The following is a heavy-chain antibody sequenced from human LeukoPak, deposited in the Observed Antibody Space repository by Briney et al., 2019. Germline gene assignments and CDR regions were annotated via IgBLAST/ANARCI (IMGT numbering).Heavy chain of an antibody. CDR3: AKDLRGHPFDY. CDR2: ISGSGGGT. D-gene: IGHD5/OR15-5a*01. V-gene: IGHV3-23*01. CDR1: GFTFSSSA. J-gene: IGHJ4*02. Sequence: GGSLRLSCAASGFTFSSSAMSWVRQAPGKGLEWVSAISGSGGGTFYADSVKGRFTISRDNSKNTLYLQMNSLRAEDTAIYFCAKDLRGHPFDYWGQGTLVTVSS.